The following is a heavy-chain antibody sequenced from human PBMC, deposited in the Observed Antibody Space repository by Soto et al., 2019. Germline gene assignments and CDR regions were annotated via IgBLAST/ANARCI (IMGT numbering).Heavy chain of an antibody. CDR1: GYSFTGYY. D-gene: IGHD2-8*02. CDR3: ARGDYGTGGYPFPYFDY. Sequence: HEHLVQSGAEVKRPGASLKVSCKASGYSFTGYYIHWVRQAPGQGLEWMGWINPDSGATKYAQNFQGRVTLPSDTTSSTASMALTSQTSAETAVYYCARGDYGTGGYPFPYFDYWGQGTLVIVSS. V-gene: IGHV1-2*02. CDR2: INPDSGAT. J-gene: IGHJ4*02.